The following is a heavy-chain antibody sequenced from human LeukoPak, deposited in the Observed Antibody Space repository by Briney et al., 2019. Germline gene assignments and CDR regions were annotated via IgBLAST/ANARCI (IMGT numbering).Heavy chain of an antibody. J-gene: IGHJ5*02. Sequence: PGGSLRLSCAASGFTFSSYSMDWVRQAPGKGLEWVSYISASRTAIYYADSVKGRFTISRDSAQNSLYLQMNSLRAEDMAVYYCAKGLGYSYGYDKQYNWFDPWGQGTLVTVSS. V-gene: IGHV3-48*01. CDR3: AKGLGYSYGYDKQYNWFDP. CDR1: GFTFSSYS. CDR2: ISASRTAI. D-gene: IGHD5-18*01.